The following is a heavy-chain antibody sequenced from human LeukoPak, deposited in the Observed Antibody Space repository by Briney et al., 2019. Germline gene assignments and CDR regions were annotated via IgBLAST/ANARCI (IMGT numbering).Heavy chain of an antibody. J-gene: IGHJ4*02. CDR1: GFTFNNYH. CDR2: ISGDGGRT. Sequence: PGGSLRLSCAASGFTFNNYHMNWVRQAPGKGLEWVSLISGDGGRTYYADSVKGRFTISRDNSKNTLYLQMNSLRAEDTAVYYCARKTDHQTGGDYWGQGTLVTVSS. D-gene: IGHD1-1*01. V-gene: IGHV3-23*01. CDR3: ARKTDHQTGGDY.